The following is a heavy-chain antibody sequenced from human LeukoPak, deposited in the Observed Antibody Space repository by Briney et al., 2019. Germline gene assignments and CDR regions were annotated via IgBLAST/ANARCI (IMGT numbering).Heavy chain of an antibody. CDR2: IIPIFGTA. Sequence: SVKVSCKASGGTFSSYAISWVRQAPGQGLEWMGGIIPIFGTANYAQKFQGRVTITADKSTSTAYMELSSLRSEDTAVYYCARDSSEWELLRGDAFDIWGQGTMVTVSS. D-gene: IGHD1-26*01. CDR3: ARDSSEWELLRGDAFDI. J-gene: IGHJ3*02. V-gene: IGHV1-69*06. CDR1: GGTFSSYA.